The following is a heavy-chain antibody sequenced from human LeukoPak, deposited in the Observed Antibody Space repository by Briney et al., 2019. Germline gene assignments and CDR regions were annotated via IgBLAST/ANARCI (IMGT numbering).Heavy chain of an antibody. CDR1: GFTFSSYG. CDR3: ARDIRGGRFLWFGDPRDAFDV. CDR2: IWYDGSNK. J-gene: IGHJ3*01. D-gene: IGHD3-10*01. Sequence: GGSLRLSCAASGFTFSSYGMHWVRQAPGKGLEWVAVIWYDGSNKYYADSVKGRFTISRDNSKNTLYLQMNSLRAEDTAVYYCARDIRGGRFLWFGDPRDAFDVWGQGTRVTVFS. V-gene: IGHV3-33*01.